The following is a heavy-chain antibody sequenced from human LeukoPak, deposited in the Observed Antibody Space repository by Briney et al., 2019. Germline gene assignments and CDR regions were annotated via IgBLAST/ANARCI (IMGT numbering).Heavy chain of an antibody. V-gene: IGHV1-18*01. D-gene: IGHD3-10*01. Sequence: ASVKVSCKASGYTFTSYGISWVRQAPGQGLEWMGWISAYNGNTNYAQKFQGRVTITTDTSTSTAYMELRSLRSDDTAVYYYARGPYYYGSGSQPIDYWGQGTLVTVSS. CDR3: ARGPYYYGSGSQPIDY. CDR1: GYTFTSYG. J-gene: IGHJ4*02. CDR2: ISAYNGNT.